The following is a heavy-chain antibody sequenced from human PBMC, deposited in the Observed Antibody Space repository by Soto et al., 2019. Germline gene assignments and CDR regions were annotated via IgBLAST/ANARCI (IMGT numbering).Heavy chain of an antibody. D-gene: IGHD6-13*01. V-gene: IGHV1-24*01. Sequence: ASVKVSCKVSGYTLTELSMHWVRQAPGKGLEWMGGFDPEDGETIYAQKFQGRVTMTEDTSTDTAYMELSSLRSEDTAVYYCATSAAAADGYYYDYKDVWGKGTMVTVSS. CDR3: ATSAAAADGYYYDYKDV. J-gene: IGHJ6*03. CDR2: FDPEDGET. CDR1: GYTLTELS.